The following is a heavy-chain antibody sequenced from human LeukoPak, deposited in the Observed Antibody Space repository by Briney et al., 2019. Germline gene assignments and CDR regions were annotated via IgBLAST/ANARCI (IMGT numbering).Heavy chain of an antibody. V-gene: IGHV1-18*04. CDR2: ISAYNGNT. Sequence: ASVKVSCKASGYTFTGYYMHWVRQAPGQGLEWMGWISAYNGNTNYAQKLQGRVTMTTDTSTSTAYMELRSLRSDDTAVYYCARDNLGNFQHWGQGTLVTVSS. D-gene: IGHD3-16*01. CDR3: ARDNLGNFQH. J-gene: IGHJ1*01. CDR1: GYTFTGYY.